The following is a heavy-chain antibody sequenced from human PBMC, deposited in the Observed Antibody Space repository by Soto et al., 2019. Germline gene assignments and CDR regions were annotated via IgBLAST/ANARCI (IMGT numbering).Heavy chain of an antibody. CDR3: ARDPVTMIGHDAFDI. Sequence: SXTLSLTCTVSGGSISSGGYYWSWIRQHPGKGLEWIGYIYYSGSTYYNPSLKSRVTISVDTSKNQFSLKLSSVTAADTAVYYCARDPVTMIGHDAFDIWGQGTMVTVSS. V-gene: IGHV4-31*03. CDR2: IYYSGST. D-gene: IGHD3-22*01. CDR1: GGSISSGGYY. J-gene: IGHJ3*02.